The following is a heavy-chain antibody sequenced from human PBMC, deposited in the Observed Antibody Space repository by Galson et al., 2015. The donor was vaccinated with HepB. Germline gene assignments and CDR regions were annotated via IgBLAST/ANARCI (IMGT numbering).Heavy chain of an antibody. CDR2: ISAYNGNT. V-gene: IGHV1-18*01. Sequence: SVKVSCKASGYTFTSYGISWVRQAPGQGLEWMGWISAYNGNTNYAQKLQGRVTMTTDTSTSTAYMELRSLRSDDTAVYYCARESGSPSYNYYGMDVWGQGTTVTVSS. CDR3: ARESGSPSYNYYGMDV. CDR1: GYTFTSYG. D-gene: IGHD1-26*01. J-gene: IGHJ6*02.